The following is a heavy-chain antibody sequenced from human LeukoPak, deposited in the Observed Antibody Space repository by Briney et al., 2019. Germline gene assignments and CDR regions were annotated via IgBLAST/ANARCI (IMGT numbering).Heavy chain of an antibody. V-gene: IGHV4-4*02. D-gene: IGHD3-22*01. J-gene: IGHJ4*02. CDR2: IYRSGAT. Sequence: PSETLSLTCAVSGGSISNSNWWSWVRQPPEKGLEWIGQIYRSGATNNNPSLKSRVTLSVDKSKNQISLRLNSVTAADTAVYYCARDRYYYDSSGPPFDYWGQGTLVTVSS. CDR3: ARDRYYYDSSGPPFDY. CDR1: GGSISNSNW.